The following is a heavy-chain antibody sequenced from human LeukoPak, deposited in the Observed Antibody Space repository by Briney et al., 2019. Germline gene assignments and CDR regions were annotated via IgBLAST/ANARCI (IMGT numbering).Heavy chain of an antibody. CDR1: GGSISSYY. Sequence: SETLSLTCTVSGGSISSYYWSWIRQPPGKGLEWIGYIYYSGSTNYNPSLKSRVTISVDTSKNQFSLKLSSVTAADTAVYFCSRGRSSMVRGYYYYYMDVWGKGTTVTVSS. J-gene: IGHJ6*03. CDR2: IYYSGST. D-gene: IGHD3-10*01. V-gene: IGHV4-59*01. CDR3: SRGRSSMVRGYYYYYMDV.